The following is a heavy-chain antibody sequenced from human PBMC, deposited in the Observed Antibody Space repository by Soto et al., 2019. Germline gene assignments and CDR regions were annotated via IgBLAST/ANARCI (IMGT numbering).Heavy chain of an antibody. CDR1: GGSISSGGYY. CDR2: IYYSGST. CDR3: ARYSIAAAVDY. V-gene: IGHV4-31*03. Sequence: PSETLSLTCTVSGGSISSGGYYWSWIRQHPGKGLEWIGYIYYSGSTYYNPSLKSRVTISVDTSKNQFSLKLSSVTAADTAVYYCARYSIAAAVDYWGQGTLVTVS. D-gene: IGHD6-13*01. J-gene: IGHJ4*02.